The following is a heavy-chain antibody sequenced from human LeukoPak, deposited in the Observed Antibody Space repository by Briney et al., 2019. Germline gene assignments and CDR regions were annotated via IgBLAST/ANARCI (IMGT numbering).Heavy chain of an antibody. CDR1: GYSFTSYW. V-gene: IGHV5-51*01. D-gene: IGHD3-22*01. CDR3: ASPRSPYDSSGYYYY. CDR2: IYPGDSDT. Sequence: GESLKISCKGSGYSFTSYWIGWVRQMSGKGLEWMGIIYPGDSDTRYSPSFQGQVTISADKSINTAYLQWSSLKASDTAMYYCASPRSPYDSSGYYYYWGQGTLVTVSS. J-gene: IGHJ4*02.